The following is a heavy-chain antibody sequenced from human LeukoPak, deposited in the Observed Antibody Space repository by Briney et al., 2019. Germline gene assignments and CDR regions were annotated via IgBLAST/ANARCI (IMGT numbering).Heavy chain of an antibody. CDR3: ARGIFGVVRHYYFDY. Sequence: SETLSLICTVSGGSISSHYWSWIRQPPGKGLEWIGYINYSGGTNYNPSLKSRVTISVDTSKNQFSLKLTSVTAADTAVYYCARGIFGVVRHYYFDYWGQGTLVTVSS. CDR1: GGSISSHY. J-gene: IGHJ4*02. D-gene: IGHD3-3*01. V-gene: IGHV4-59*11. CDR2: INYSGGT.